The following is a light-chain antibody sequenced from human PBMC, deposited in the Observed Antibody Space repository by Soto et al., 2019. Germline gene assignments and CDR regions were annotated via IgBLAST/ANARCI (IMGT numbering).Light chain of an antibody. V-gene: IGLV1-40*01. J-gene: IGLJ2*01. CDR3: QCYDNSLGANVL. CDR1: RSNIGGVYD. Sequence: QSVLTQPPSVSGTPGQRVSISCTGSRSNIGGVYDVHWYLQLPGTAPKLIINGKDNRPSGVPDRYSVSRSGTSASLAITGLPAEDEAVYSCQCYDNSLGANVLFGGGTKLTVL. CDR2: GKD.